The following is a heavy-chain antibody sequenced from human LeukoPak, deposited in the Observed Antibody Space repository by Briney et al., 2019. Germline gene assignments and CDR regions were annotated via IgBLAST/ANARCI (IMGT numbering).Heavy chain of an antibody. CDR2: INHSGST. V-gene: IGHV4-34*01. D-gene: IGHD3-10*01. CDR3: ARYYYGSGSYDY. CDR1: GGSFSGYY. J-gene: IGHJ4*02. Sequence: SETLSLTCAVYGGSFSGYYWSWIRQPPGKGLEWIGEINHSGSTNYNPSLKSRVTISVDTSKNQFSLKLSSVTAADTAVYYCARYYYGSGSYDYWGQGTLVTVSS.